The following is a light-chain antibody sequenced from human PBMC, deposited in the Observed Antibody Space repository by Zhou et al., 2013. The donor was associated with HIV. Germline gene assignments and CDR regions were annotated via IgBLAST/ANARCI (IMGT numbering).Light chain of an antibody. CDR3: MQGTHWPPVT. V-gene: IGKV2-30*02. CDR1: QSLVHSDGNTY. CDR2: KVS. Sequence: DVVMTQSPLSLPVTLGQPASISCRSSQSLVHSDGNTYLNWFHQRPGQSPRRLIYKVSTRDSGVPDRFSGSGSGTDFTLKISRVEAEDLGVYYCMQGTHWPPVTFGGGTRVELK. J-gene: IGKJ4*01.